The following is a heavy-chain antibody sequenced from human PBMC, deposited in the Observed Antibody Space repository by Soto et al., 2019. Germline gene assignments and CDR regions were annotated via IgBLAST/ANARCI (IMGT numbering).Heavy chain of an antibody. CDR1: GVTFSSYS. Sequence: GSLRLSCAASGVTFSSYSMNWVRQAPGKGLEWVSYISSSSTIYYADSVKGRFTISRDNAKNSLYLQMNSLRDEDTAVYYCARESLVLYYYDSSGYTTFDYWGQGTLVTVSS. CDR3: ARESLVLYYYDSSGYTTFDY. D-gene: IGHD3-22*01. V-gene: IGHV3-48*02. J-gene: IGHJ4*02. CDR2: ISSSSTI.